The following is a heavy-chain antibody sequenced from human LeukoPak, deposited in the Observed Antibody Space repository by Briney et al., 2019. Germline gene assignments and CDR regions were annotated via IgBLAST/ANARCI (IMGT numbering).Heavy chain of an antibody. CDR1: GFTFSSYA. CDR2: ISGSGGST. D-gene: IGHD5-12*01. Sequence: GGSLRLSCAASGFTFSSYAMSWVRQAPGKGLEWVSAISGSGGSTYYADSVKGRFTISRENSKNTLYLQMNSLRAEDTAVYYRAKEDPMRGNSGYDENDYWGQGTLVTVSS. V-gene: IGHV3-23*01. CDR3: AKEDPMRGNSGYDENDY. J-gene: IGHJ4*02.